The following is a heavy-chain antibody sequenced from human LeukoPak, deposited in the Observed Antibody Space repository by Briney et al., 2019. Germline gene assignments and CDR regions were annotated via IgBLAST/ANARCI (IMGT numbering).Heavy chain of an antibody. V-gene: IGHV1-69*04. Sequence: SVTVSCKASGGTFSSYAISWVRQAPGQGLEWMGRIIPILGIANYAQKFQGRVTITADKSTSTAYMELSSLRSEDTAAYYCARVADYDFWSGYPLGGMDVWGQGTTVTVSS. CDR3: ARVADYDFWSGYPLGGMDV. CDR1: GGTFSSYA. J-gene: IGHJ6*02. CDR2: IIPILGIA. D-gene: IGHD3-3*01.